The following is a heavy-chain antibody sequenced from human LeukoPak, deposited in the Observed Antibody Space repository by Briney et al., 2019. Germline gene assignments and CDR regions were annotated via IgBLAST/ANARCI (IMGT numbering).Heavy chain of an antibody. CDR1: GFTFSSYA. CDR2: ISGSGGST. J-gene: IGHJ4*02. CDR3: AKDAGAGSADY. D-gene: IGHD6-13*01. V-gene: IGHV3-23*01. Sequence: GGSLRLSCAASGFTFSSYAMSWVRQAPGKGLEWVSVISGSGGSTYYADSVEGRFTISRDNSKNTLYLQMNSLRVEDTAVYYCAKDAGAGSADYWGQGTLVTVSS.